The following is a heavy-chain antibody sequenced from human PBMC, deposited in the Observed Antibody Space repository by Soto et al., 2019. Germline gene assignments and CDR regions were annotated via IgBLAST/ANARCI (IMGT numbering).Heavy chain of an antibody. J-gene: IGHJ5*02. CDR3: ARDTRSFGDWFDP. V-gene: IGHV4-61*01. Sequence: TSETLSLTCTVSGGSVSSGSYYWSWIRQPPGKGLEWIGYIYYSGSTNYNPSLKSRVTISVDTSKNQFSLKLSSVTAADTAVYYCARDTRSFGDWFDPWGQGTLVTVSS. CDR2: IYYSGST. CDR1: GGSVSSGSYY. D-gene: IGHD3-10*01.